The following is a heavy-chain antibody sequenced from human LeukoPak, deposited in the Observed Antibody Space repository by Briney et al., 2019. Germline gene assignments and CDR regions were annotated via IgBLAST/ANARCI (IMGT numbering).Heavy chain of an antibody. V-gene: IGHV3-30*03. CDR2: ISYDGSNK. CDR3: ARVIERSYRYTFAD. D-gene: IGHD3-16*02. Sequence: PGGSLRLSCAASGFTFSSYGMHWVRQAPGKGLEWVAVISYDGSNKYYADSVKGRFTISRDNAKNSLHLQMNSLRAEDTAVYYCARVIERSYRYTFADWGQGTLVTVSS. J-gene: IGHJ4*02. CDR1: GFTFSSYG.